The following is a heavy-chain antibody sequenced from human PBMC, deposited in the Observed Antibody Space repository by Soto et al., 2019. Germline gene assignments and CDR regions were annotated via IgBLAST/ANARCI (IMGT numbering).Heavy chain of an antibody. Sequence: EVQLVESGGGLVKPGGSLRLSCAASGFTFSSYSMNWVRQAPGKGLEWVSSISSSSSYIYYADSVKGRFTISRDNAKNSLYLQMNSLRAEDTAVYYCARAARETAPRLGGYYYYMDVWGKGTTVTVSS. V-gene: IGHV3-21*01. J-gene: IGHJ6*03. CDR1: GFTFSSYS. CDR3: ARAARETAPRLGGYYYYMDV. D-gene: IGHD1-26*01. CDR2: ISSSSSYI.